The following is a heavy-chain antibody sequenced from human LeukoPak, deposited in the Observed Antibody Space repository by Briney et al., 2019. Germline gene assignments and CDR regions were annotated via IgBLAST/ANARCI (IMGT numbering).Heavy chain of an antibody. CDR2: ITSGTYT. V-gene: IGHV3-69-1*01. Sequence: GGSLRLSCAASGCTFSDYYMSWIRQAPGKGLEWVSAITSGTYTYYVDSVKGRFTISRDNAKNSLYLQMNSLRAEDTAVYYCALFYYGSGNYGTKTFNIWGQGTMVTVSS. D-gene: IGHD3-10*01. CDR3: ALFYYGSGNYGTKTFNI. CDR1: GCTFSDYY. J-gene: IGHJ3*02.